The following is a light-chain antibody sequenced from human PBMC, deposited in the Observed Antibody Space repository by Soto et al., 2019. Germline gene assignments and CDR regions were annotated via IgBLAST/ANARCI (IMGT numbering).Light chain of an antibody. CDR3: QQSYSTPRT. CDR1: QRINSY. J-gene: IGKJ1*01. Sequence: DIQMTHSPSSLSASVLYIITITCRASQRINSYLNLYQQKPGKAPKLLIYAASNLQSGVPSRFSGSGSGTDFTLTITSLQPEDFATYFCQQSYSTPRTFGQGTKVDIK. CDR2: AAS. V-gene: IGKV1-39*01.